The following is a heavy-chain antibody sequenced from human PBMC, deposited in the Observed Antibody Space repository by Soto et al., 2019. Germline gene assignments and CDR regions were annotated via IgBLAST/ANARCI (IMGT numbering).Heavy chain of an antibody. V-gene: IGHV1-18*01. CDR1: GYTFTSYG. D-gene: IGHD3-10*01. CDR2: ISAYNGNT. Sequence: ASVKVSCKASGYTFTSYGISWVRQAPGQGLEWMGWISAYNGNTNYAQKLQGRVTMTTDTSTSTAYMELRRLTSDDTAVYYCARAIPRVLLWFGESPTNWFDPWGQGTLVTVSS. CDR3: ARAIPRVLLWFGESPTNWFDP. J-gene: IGHJ5*02.